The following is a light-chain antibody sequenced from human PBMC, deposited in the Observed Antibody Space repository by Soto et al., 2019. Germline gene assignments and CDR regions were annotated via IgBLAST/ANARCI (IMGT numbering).Light chain of an antibody. V-gene: IGKV1-39*01. Sequence: QVSQSPSSLSAYVGDRVTITCRASQGIRNDLGWYQQNPGKAPKLLISGASSLQSGVPSRFSGSGSGTAFTLTISNLQPEDFATYYCQQSYTNPITFGQGTRLEIK. CDR2: GAS. J-gene: IGKJ5*01. CDR3: QQSYTNPIT. CDR1: QGIRND.